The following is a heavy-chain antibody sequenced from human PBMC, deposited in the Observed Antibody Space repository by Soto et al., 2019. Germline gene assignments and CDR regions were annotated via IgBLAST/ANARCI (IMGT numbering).Heavy chain of an antibody. CDR1: GFTFSNAW. CDR2: IKRKSDGGTT. J-gene: IGHJ4*02. V-gene: IGHV3-15*01. D-gene: IGHD3-22*01. Sequence: GSLRLSCAASGFTFSNAWMSWVRQAPGKGLEWVGRIKRKSDGGTTDYAAPVKGRFTISRDDSKNTLYLQMNSLKTEDTAVYYCTTGLSSGYYNFDYWGQGT. CDR3: TTGLSSGYYNFDY.